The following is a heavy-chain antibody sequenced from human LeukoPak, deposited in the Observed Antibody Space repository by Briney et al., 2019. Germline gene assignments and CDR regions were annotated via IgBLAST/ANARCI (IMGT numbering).Heavy chain of an antibody. V-gene: IGHV1-2*02. J-gene: IGHJ3*02. CDR3: ARRCSSTSCTNAFDI. Sequence: GASVKVSCQASGYTFTGYYMHWVRQAPGQGLEWMGWINPNSGGTNYAQKFQGRVTMTRDTSISTAYMELSRLRSDDTAVYYCARRCSSTSCTNAFDIWGQGTMVTVSS. CDR1: GYTFTGYY. CDR2: INPNSGGT. D-gene: IGHD2-2*01.